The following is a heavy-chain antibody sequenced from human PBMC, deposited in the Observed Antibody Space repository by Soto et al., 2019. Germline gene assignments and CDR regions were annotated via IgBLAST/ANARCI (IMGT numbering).Heavy chain of an antibody. V-gene: IGHV1-69*01. CDR2: IIPIFGTA. J-gene: IGHJ4*02. D-gene: IGHD1-26*01. Sequence: QVQLVQSGAEVKKPGSSVKVSCKASVGTFSSYAISWVRQAPGQGLEWMGGIIPIFGTANYAQKFQGRVTITADDSTSTAYMELSSLRPDDTAVYYCARGILVGATAYYFDSWGQGTLVTVSS. CDR3: ARGILVGATAYYFDS. CDR1: VGTFSSYA.